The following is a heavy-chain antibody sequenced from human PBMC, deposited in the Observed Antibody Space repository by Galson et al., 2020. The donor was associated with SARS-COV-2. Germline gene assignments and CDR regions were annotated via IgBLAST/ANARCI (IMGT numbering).Heavy chain of an antibody. J-gene: IGHJ6*02. CDR3: ARSLGGSYYYGMDV. CDR1: GFTFSSYA. D-gene: IGHD3-10*01. Sequence: GGSLRLSCAASGFTFSSYAMHWVRQAPGKGLEWVAVISYDGSNKYYADSVKGRFTISRDNSKNTLYLQMNSLRAEDTAVYYCARSLGGSYYYGMDVWGQGTTVTVSS. CDR2: ISYDGSNK. V-gene: IGHV3-30*04.